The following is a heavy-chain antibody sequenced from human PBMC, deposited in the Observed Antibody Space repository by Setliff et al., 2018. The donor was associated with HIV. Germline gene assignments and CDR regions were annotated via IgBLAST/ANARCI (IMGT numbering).Heavy chain of an antibody. Sequence: SETLSLTCTVSGGSLISDIYYWGWIRQPPGKGLEWIGTIFNSGTTNYSPSFKSRVSMSVDTSKNQFSLKLTSVTAADTAVYYCAGEVSYYHGDGGRRWLDPWGPGMPVTVSS. J-gene: IGHJ5*02. D-gene: IGHD1-26*01. CDR1: GGSLISDIYY. CDR2: IFNSGTT. V-gene: IGHV4-39*07. CDR3: AGEVSYYHGDGGRRWLDP.